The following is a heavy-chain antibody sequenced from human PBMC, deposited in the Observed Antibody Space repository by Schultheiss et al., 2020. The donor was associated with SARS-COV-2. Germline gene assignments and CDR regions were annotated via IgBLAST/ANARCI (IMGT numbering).Heavy chain of an antibody. CDR1: GGSFSGYY. J-gene: IGHJ4*02. D-gene: IGHD6-13*01. CDR3: ASSSSWYYFDY. Sequence: SQTLSLTCAVYGGSFSGYYWSWIRQPPGKGLEWIGEINHSGSTNYNPSLKSRVTMSVDTSKNQFSLKLSSVTAADTAVYYCASSSSWYYFDYWGQGTLVTVSS. CDR2: INHSGST. V-gene: IGHV4-34*01.